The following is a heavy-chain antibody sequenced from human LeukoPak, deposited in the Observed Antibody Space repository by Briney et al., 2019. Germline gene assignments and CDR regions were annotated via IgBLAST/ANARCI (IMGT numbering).Heavy chain of an antibody. D-gene: IGHD6-13*01. CDR3: ARGSSSWSTFDY. J-gene: IGHJ4*02. Sequence: ASVKVSCKASGYTFTDYHMLWVRQAPGQGRERMGWINPNSGATKYAQKFQGRVTMTRDRSISTAYMELSRLRSDDTAVYYCARGSSSWSTFDYWGQGTLVTVSS. V-gene: IGHV1-2*02. CDR1: GYTFTDYH. CDR2: INPNSGAT.